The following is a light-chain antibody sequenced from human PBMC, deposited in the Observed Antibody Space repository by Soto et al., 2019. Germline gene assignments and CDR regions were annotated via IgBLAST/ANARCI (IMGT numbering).Light chain of an antibody. CDR3: QQYNKWPWT. CDR2: GAS. V-gene: IGKV3-15*01. J-gene: IGKJ1*01. Sequence: EIVMTQSPATLSVSPGGRATLSCRASQSVSSNLAWYQQKPGQATRLLIYGASTRATGIPARFSGSGSGTEFTLTISSLQSEDFAVYYCQQYNKWPWTFGQGTKVDIK. CDR1: QSVSSN.